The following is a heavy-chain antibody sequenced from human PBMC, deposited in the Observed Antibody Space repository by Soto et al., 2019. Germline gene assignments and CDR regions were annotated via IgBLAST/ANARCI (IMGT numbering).Heavy chain of an antibody. Sequence: ASVKVSCKASGYTFTSYGISWVRQAPGQGLEWMGWISAYNGNTNYAQKLQGRVTMTTDTSTSTAYMELRSLRSDDTAVYYCARDQKYYDSSGYYQSRRFDYWGQGTLVTVS. J-gene: IGHJ4*02. CDR3: ARDQKYYDSSGYYQSRRFDY. CDR1: GYTFTSYG. CDR2: ISAYNGNT. V-gene: IGHV1-18*01. D-gene: IGHD3-22*01.